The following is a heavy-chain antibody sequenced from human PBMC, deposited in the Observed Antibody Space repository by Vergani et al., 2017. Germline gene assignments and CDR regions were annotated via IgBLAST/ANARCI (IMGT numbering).Heavy chain of an antibody. D-gene: IGHD2-2*01. CDR2: INTGNGNT. J-gene: IGHJ4*02. V-gene: IGHV1-3*04. CDR3: ARLPDPLMRYCSSTSCYDIDY. CDR1: GYTFTSYA. Sequence: QVQLVQSGAEVKKPGASVKVSCKASGYTFTSYAMHWARQAPGQRLEWMGWINTGNGNTKYSQKFQGRGTITRDTSASTAYMELSSLISEDTAVYYCARLPDPLMRYCSSTSCYDIDYWGQGTLVTVSS.